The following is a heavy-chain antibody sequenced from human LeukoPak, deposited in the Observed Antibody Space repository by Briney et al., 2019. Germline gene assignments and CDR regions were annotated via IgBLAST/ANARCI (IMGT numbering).Heavy chain of an antibody. CDR1: GFTFSTYS. Sequence: GGSLRLSCAASGFTFSTYSMSWVRQTPEKGLEWVSVINDNGDTTFYADSVRGRFTISRDNAKNSLYLQMNSLRAEDTAVYYCARDVRGVLSTIFDYWGQGTLVTVSS. CDR2: INDNGDTT. D-gene: IGHD3-10*02. CDR3: ARDVRGVLSTIFDY. J-gene: IGHJ4*02. V-gene: IGHV3-23*01.